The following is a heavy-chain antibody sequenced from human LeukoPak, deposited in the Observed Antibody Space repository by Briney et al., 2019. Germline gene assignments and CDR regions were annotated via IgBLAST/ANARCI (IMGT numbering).Heavy chain of an antibody. V-gene: IGHV4-59*08. CDR2: IYYSGST. CDR1: GGSISNYY. Sequence: SETLSLTCTVSGGSISNYYWSWIRQPPGKGLEWIGYIYYSGSTNYNPSLKSRVTISVDTSKNQFSLKLSSVTAADTAVYYCASSSWYGKLDYWGQETLVTVSS. CDR3: ASSSWYGKLDY. J-gene: IGHJ4*02. D-gene: IGHD6-13*01.